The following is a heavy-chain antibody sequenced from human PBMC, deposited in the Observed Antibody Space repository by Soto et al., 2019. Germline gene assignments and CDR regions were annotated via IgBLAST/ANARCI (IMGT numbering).Heavy chain of an antibody. D-gene: IGHD4-17*01. Sequence: QVQLQESGPGLVKPSQTLSLTCTVSGGSISSGGYYWSWIRQHPGKGLEWIGSIYYSGSTYYNPSLKRRVTISVYTSKNQFSLKLSSVTAADTAVYYCAREDYGDYNGGLGYGMDVWGQGTTVTVSS. V-gene: IGHV4-31*03. J-gene: IGHJ6*02. CDR2: IYYSGST. CDR1: GGSISSGGYY. CDR3: AREDYGDYNGGLGYGMDV.